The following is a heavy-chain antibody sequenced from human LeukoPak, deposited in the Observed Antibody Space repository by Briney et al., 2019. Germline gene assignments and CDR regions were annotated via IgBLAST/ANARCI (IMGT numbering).Heavy chain of an antibody. CDR3: ARSGFGFESHFDA. D-gene: IGHD3-10*01. CDR1: GYTFTSYG. J-gene: IGHJ4*02. V-gene: IGHV1-8*02. Sequence: ASVKVSCKASGYTFTSYGISWVRQATGQGLEWLGWMNPNTGHTGFAQKFQGRVTMTRDTSISTAFLDLNTLTSDDTAVYYCARSGFGFESHFDAWGQGTPVTVSS. CDR2: MNPNTGHT.